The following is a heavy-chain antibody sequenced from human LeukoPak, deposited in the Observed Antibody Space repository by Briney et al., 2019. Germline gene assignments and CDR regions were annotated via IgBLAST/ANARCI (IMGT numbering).Heavy chain of an antibody. Sequence: SVKVSCAASGGTFSSYAISWGLQAPRHGLEWMGRIINIFGRANNTQKFQGRDTITTDESTSTAYMELSSLRSEDTAVYYCAREVSVTLYYYYYYMDVWGKGTTVTVSS. CDR1: GGTFSSYA. CDR3: AREVSVTLYYYYYYMDV. D-gene: IGHD4-11*01. V-gene: IGHV1-69*05. CDR2: IINIFGRA. J-gene: IGHJ6*03.